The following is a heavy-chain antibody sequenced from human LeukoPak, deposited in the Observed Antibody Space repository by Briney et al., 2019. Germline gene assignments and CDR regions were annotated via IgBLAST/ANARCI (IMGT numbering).Heavy chain of an antibody. CDR1: GFSFDDYG. V-gene: IGHV3-20*04. Sequence: GGSLRLSCAASGFSFDDYGMSWVRQAPGKGLEWVSGINWNGGSTGYADSVKGRFTISRDNAKNSLYLQMNSLRAEDTAVYYCAELGITMIGGVWGKGTTVTISS. J-gene: IGHJ6*04. CDR2: INWNGGST. CDR3: AELGITMIGGV. D-gene: IGHD3-10*02.